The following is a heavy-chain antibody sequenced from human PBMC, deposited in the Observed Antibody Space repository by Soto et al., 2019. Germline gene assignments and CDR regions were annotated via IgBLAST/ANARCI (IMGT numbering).Heavy chain of an antibody. CDR2: IGGSGGST. CDR1: GFTFSSYA. J-gene: IGHJ4*02. V-gene: IGHV3-23*01. CDR3: AKLVMGRGYYFDY. D-gene: IGHD3-9*01. Sequence: GGSVRLSCAASGFTFSSYAMSWVRQAPGKGLEWVSAIGGSGGSTYYADSVKGRFTISRDNSKNTLYLQMNSLRAEDTAVYYCAKLVMGRGYYFDYWGQGTLVTVSS.